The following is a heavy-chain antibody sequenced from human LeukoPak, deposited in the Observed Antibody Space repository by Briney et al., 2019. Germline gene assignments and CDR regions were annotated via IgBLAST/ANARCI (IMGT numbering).Heavy chain of an antibody. D-gene: IGHD1-26*01. V-gene: IGHV3-20*04. CDR3: ARGEWDLRD. CDR2: INWNGGST. CDR1: GFIFADHG. Sequence: GGSLRLSCAASGFIFADHGMTWVRQVPGKGLEWVSGINWNGGSTGYVDFVKGRFTISRDNAKNVLFLEMNNLRAEDTAFYYCARGEWDLRDWGQGTLVTVSS. J-gene: IGHJ4*02.